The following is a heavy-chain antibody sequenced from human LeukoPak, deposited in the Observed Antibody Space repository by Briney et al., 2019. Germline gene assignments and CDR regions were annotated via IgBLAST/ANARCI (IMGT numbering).Heavy chain of an antibody. CDR3: ARDSTLTVTETNFDY. CDR1: GFTFSSYS. D-gene: IGHD4-17*01. V-gene: IGHV3-21*01. Sequence: GGSLRLSCAASGFTFSSYSMNWVRQAPGKGLEWVSSISSSSSYIYYADSVKGRFTISRDNAKNSLYLQINSLRAEDTAVYYCARDSTLTVTETNFDYWGQGTLVTVSS. CDR2: ISSSSSYI. J-gene: IGHJ4*02.